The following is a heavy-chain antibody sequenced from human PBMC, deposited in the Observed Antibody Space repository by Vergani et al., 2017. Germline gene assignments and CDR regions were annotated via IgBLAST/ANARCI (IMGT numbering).Heavy chain of an antibody. CDR2: ISWNSGSI. CDR1: GFTFDDYA. V-gene: IGHV3-9*01. CDR3: AKASSFEPSYAFDI. D-gene: IGHD6-13*01. Sequence: EVQLVESGGGLVQPGRSLRLSCAASGFTFDDYAMHWVRQAPGKGLEWVSGISWNSGSIGYADSVKGRFTISRDNAKNSLYLQMNSLRAEDTALYYCAKASSFEPSYAFDIWGQGTMVTVSS. J-gene: IGHJ3*02.